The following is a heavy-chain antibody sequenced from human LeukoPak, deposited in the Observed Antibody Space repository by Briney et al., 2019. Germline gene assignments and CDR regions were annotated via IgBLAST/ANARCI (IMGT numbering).Heavy chain of an antibody. D-gene: IGHD2-2*01. CDR3: ARVYCSSTSCYGGGAFDI. V-gene: IGHV1-46*01. CDR2: INPSGGST. Sequence: ASVKVSCKASGYTFTSYAMNWVRQAPGQGLEWMGIINPSGGSTSYAQKFQGRVTMTRDTSTSTVYMELSSLRSEDTAVYYCARVYCSSTSCYGGGAFDIWGQGTMVTVSS. J-gene: IGHJ3*02. CDR1: GYTFTSYA.